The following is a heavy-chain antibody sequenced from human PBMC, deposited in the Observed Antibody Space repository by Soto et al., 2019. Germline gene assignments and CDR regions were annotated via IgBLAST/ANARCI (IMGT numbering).Heavy chain of an antibody. J-gene: IGHJ6*02. CDR3: ARHVPAAGYYYGMDV. V-gene: IGHV1-69*12. Sequence: QVQLVQSGAEVKKPGSSVQVSCKASGGTFSSYAISWVRQAPGQGLEWMGGIIPIFGTANYAQKFQGRVTITADECTSTAYMELSSLRSEDTAVYYCARHVPAAGYYYGMDVWGQGTTVTVSS. CDR1: GGTFSSYA. CDR2: IIPIFGTA. D-gene: IGHD2-2*01.